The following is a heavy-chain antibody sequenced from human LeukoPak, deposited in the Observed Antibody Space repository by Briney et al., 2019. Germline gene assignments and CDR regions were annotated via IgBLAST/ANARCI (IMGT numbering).Heavy chain of an antibody. CDR2: IDHSGST. D-gene: IGHD5-18*01. J-gene: IGHJ4*02. CDR1: GGSFSGYY. Sequence: SSETLSLTCAVYGGSFSGYYWRWIRQPPGKGLEWIGEIDHSGSTNYNPSLKSRVTISVDTSKNQFSLRLSSVTAADTAVYYCASHEGGYSYGYVEYWGQGTLVTVSS. CDR3: ASHEGGYSYGYVEY. V-gene: IGHV4-34*01.